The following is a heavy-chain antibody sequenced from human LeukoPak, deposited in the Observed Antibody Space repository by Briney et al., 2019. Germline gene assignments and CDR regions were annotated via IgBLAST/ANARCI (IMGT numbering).Heavy chain of an antibody. J-gene: IGHJ4*02. CDR1: GFNFNNAW. CDR3: ARDQYDTWSRRGNFDS. CDR2: IKLDGSEK. D-gene: IGHD3-3*01. Sequence: PGGSLRLSCAASGFNFNNAWMNWVRQAPGKGLEWVANIKLDGSEKNYVDSVKGRFTISRDNTKNSLYLQMNSLRAEDTAVFYCARDQYDTWSRRGNFDSWGQGTLVIVSS. V-gene: IGHV3-7*03.